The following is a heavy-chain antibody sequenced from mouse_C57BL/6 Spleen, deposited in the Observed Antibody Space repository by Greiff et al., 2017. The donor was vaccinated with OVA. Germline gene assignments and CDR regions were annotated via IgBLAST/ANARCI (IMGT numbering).Heavy chain of an antibody. CDR1: GFNIKDYY. D-gene: IGHD1-1*01. CDR3: ARGPYYYGSSYVGWYFDV. Sequence: LVESGAELVKPGASVKLSCTASGFNIKDYYMHWVKQRTEQGLEWIGRIDPEDGETKYAPKFQGKATITADTSSNTAYLQLSSLTSEDTAVYYCARGPYYYGSSYVGWYFDVWGTGTTVTVSS. J-gene: IGHJ1*03. CDR2: IDPEDGET. V-gene: IGHV14-2*01.